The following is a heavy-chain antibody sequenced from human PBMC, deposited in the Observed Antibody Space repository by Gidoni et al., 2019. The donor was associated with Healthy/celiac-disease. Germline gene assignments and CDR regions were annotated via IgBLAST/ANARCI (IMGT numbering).Heavy chain of an antibody. CDR3: ARPAYGDYAAQDHIYGMDV. CDR2: PYPGDSDT. D-gene: IGHD4-17*01. J-gene: IGHJ6*02. CDR1: GYSFTSYW. V-gene: IGHV5-51*01. Sequence: ELQLVQSGAEVNKPGESLKISCKGSGYSFTSYWIGWVRPLPGKGLEWMWIPYPGDSDTRYSPAFQGQVTISADKSISTAYLQWSSLKASDTAMYYCARPAYGDYAAQDHIYGMDVWGQGTTVTVSS.